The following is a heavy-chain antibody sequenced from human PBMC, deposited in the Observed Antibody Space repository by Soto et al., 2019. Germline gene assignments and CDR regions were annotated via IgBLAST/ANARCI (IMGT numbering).Heavy chain of an antibody. V-gene: IGHV4-30-2*01. CDR3: GRGGPXLRYFDRFTRPRQAVWFVP. CDR1: GGSISGGGYS. Sequence: KSSETLSLTCAVSGGSISGGGYSWSWIRQPPGKGLEWIGYIYHSGSTYYNPSLKSRVTISVDRSKNQFSLKLSSVTAADTAVYYCGRGGPXLRYFDRFTRPRQAVWFVPWGQGTLVTVSS. J-gene: IGHJ5*02. CDR2: IYHSGST. D-gene: IGHD3-9*01.